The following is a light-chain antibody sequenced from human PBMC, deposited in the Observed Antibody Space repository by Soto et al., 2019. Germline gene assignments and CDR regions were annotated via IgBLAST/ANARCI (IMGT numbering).Light chain of an antibody. CDR3: QQTHICPWT. V-gene: IGKV1-39*01. J-gene: IGKJ1*01. CDR1: QTMTNY. Sequence: IQMTQSPSSLSASVGDRVTITCRTSQTMTNYLNWYQHKPGEAPKLLIYLVSNLQSGVPSRFSGSGSGTDFTLTINSLQPEDFAAYECQQTHICPWTFGQGTTVDI. CDR2: LVS.